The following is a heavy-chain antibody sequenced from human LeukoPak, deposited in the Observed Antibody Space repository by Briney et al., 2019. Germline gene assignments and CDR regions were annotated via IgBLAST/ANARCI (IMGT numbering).Heavy chain of an antibody. D-gene: IGHD3-22*01. CDR1: GASISSSY. J-gene: IGHJ4*02. CDR3: ARRGDYDSSGYYSGFDY. Sequence: SETLSLACTVSGASISSSYWSWIRQPPGKGVGWIGYIHYTGTTNYNPSLKSRVTTSLDTSKNQFSLKLNSVTAANTAVYYCARRGDYDSSGYYSGFDYWGQGTLATVSS. V-gene: IGHV4-59*08. CDR2: IHYTGTT.